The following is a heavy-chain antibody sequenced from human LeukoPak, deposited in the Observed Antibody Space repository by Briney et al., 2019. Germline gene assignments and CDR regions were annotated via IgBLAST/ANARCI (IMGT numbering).Heavy chain of an antibody. CDR1: GGSISSYY. D-gene: IGHD1-26*01. J-gene: IGHJ3*02. CDR2: IYTSGST. Sequence: PSETLSLTCTVSGGSISSYYWSWIRQPAGKGLEWIGRIYTSGSTNYNPSLKSRVTMSVDTSKNQFSLKLSSVTAADTAVYYCARTRIVGATEAFDIWGQGTMVTVSS. V-gene: IGHV4-4*07. CDR3: ARTRIVGATEAFDI.